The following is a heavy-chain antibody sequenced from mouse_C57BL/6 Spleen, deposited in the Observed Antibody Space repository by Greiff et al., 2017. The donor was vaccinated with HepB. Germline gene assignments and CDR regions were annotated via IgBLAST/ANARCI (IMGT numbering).Heavy chain of an antibody. Sequence: VQLQESGAELVRPGASVKLSCKASGYTFTDYYINWVKQRPGQGLEWIARIYPGSGNTYYNEKFKGKATLTAEKSSSTAYMQLSSLTSEDSAAYFCAREGATSYFDVWGTGTTVTVSS. CDR3: AREGATSYFDV. CDR2: IYPGSGNT. V-gene: IGHV1-76*01. CDR1: GYTFTDYY. J-gene: IGHJ1*03. D-gene: IGHD3-1*01.